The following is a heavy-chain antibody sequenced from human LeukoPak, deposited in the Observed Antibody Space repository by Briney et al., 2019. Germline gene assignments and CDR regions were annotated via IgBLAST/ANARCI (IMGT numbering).Heavy chain of an antibody. Sequence: GASVKVSCKASGGTFSSCAISWVRQAPGQGLEWMGGIIPIFGTANYAQKFQGRVTITADKSTSTAYMELSSLRSEDTAVYYCARATHYYDSSGYDEASYYYYYYMDVWGKGTTVTVSS. J-gene: IGHJ6*03. CDR2: IIPIFGTA. D-gene: IGHD3-22*01. CDR1: GGTFSSCA. V-gene: IGHV1-69*06. CDR3: ARATHYYDSSGYDEASYYYYYYMDV.